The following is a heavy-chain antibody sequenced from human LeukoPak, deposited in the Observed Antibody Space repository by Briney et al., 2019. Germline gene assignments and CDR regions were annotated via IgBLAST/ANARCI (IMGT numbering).Heavy chain of an antibody. V-gene: IGHV3-49*04. CDR3: TRSGMIVVGIFDY. J-gene: IGHJ4*02. CDR1: GFTFGDYA. Sequence: GGSLRLSCTASGFTFGDYAMSWVRQAPGKGREWVGFIRSKAYGGTTEYAASVKGRFTISRDDSKSIAYLQMNSLKTEDTAVYYCTRSGMIVVGIFDYWGQGTLVTVSS. CDR2: IRSKAYGGTT. D-gene: IGHD3-22*01.